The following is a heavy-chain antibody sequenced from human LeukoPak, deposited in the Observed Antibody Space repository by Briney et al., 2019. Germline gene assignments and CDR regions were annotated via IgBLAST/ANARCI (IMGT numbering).Heavy chain of an antibody. CDR1: GFPFTNYW. J-gene: IGHJ4*02. D-gene: IGHD5-18*01. Sequence: PGGPLRPSCVAPGFPFTNYWMSWVRQVPGQGLEWVANIKQDGSEELYADSVRGRYTISRDNAKNSLYLQMNSLRAEDTAVYHCARGYSYGLAPFDYWGQGTLVSVSS. CDR3: ARGYSYGLAPFDY. CDR2: IKQDGSEE. V-gene: IGHV3-7*01.